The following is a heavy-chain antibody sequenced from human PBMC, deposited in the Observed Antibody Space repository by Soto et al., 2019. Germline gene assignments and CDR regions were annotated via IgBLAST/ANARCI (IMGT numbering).Heavy chain of an antibody. J-gene: IGHJ5*01. V-gene: IGHV4-59*01. CDR1: GGSISTYY. Sequence: ASETLSLTCIVSGGSISTYYWIWIRQPPGKGLEWIGHVYYSGSTTYNPSLQSRVTISVDTSKNQFSLKLSSVTAADTAVYYCAGAASSNSWSHSLGHGTLITVSS. D-gene: IGHD6-13*01. CDR3: AGAASSNSWSHS. CDR2: VYYSGST.